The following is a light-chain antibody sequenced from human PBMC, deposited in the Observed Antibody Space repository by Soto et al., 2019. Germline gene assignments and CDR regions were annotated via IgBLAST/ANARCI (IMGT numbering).Light chain of an antibody. Sequence: QSVLTQPPSVSGAPGQRVTISCTGGSSNIGAGYDLHWYQQLPGTVPKVLIYGSTNRPSGVPDRFSGSKSGTSASLAITGLQAEDEADYYCQSYDSSLSGDVFGTGTKVTVL. V-gene: IGLV1-40*01. CDR1: SSNIGAGYD. CDR2: GST. CDR3: QSYDSSLSGDV. J-gene: IGLJ1*01.